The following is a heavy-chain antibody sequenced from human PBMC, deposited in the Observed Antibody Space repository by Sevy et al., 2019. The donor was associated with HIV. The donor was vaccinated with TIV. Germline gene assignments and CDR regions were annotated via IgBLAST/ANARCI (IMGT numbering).Heavy chain of an antibody. D-gene: IGHD3-10*01. Sequence: GESLKISCEGSGYSFTRYWIGWVRQMPGKGLEWMGIIYPGHSDTRYSPSFQGQVTISAEKSIRTAYLQWSSLKASDTAMYFCTRGYYGSGSYYNHFFDHWGQGTLVTVSS. CDR2: IYPGHSDT. CDR3: TRGYYGSGSYYNHFFDH. CDR1: GYSFTRYW. J-gene: IGHJ4*02. V-gene: IGHV5-51*01.